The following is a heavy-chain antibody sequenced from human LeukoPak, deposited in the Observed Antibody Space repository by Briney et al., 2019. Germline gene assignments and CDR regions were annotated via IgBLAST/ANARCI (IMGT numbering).Heavy chain of an antibody. Sequence: GESLKISCKGSGYSFDNYWIGWVRQMPGKGLEWMGIIYPSDSDTRYSPSFQGQVTISADKSISTAYLQWSSLKASDTAMYYCARLRGSYYDAFDIWGQGTMVTVSS. CDR2: IYPSDSDT. J-gene: IGHJ3*02. D-gene: IGHD1-26*01. V-gene: IGHV5-51*01. CDR1: GYSFDNYW. CDR3: ARLRGSYYDAFDI.